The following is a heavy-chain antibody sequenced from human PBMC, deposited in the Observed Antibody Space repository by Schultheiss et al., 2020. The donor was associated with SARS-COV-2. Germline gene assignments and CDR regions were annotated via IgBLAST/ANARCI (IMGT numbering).Heavy chain of an antibody. J-gene: IGHJ6*02. D-gene: IGHD3-10*01. CDR1: GFTFSSYA. CDR2: ISYDGSNK. Sequence: GESLKISCAASGFTFSSYAMHWVRQAPGKGLEWVAVISYDGSNKYYADSVKGRFTISRDNSKNTLYLQMNSLRAEDTAVYYCARDRWFGVDPLPSGMDVWGQGTTVTVSS. CDR3: ARDRWFGVDPLPSGMDV. V-gene: IGHV3-30-3*01.